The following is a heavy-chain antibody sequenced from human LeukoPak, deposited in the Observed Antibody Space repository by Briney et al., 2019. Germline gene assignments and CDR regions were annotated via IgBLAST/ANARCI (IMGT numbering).Heavy chain of an antibody. CDR1: GFTFSSYG. CDR2: ISYDGSNK. D-gene: IGHD1-26*01. Sequence: GGSLRLSCAASGFTFSSYGIHWVRQAPGKGLEWVAVISYDGSNKYYADSVKGRFIISRDNSKNTLYMQMNSLRPEDTAVYYCARERVGATLFLGDAFDIWGQGTMVTVSS. V-gene: IGHV3-30*04. J-gene: IGHJ3*02. CDR3: ARERVGATLFLGDAFDI.